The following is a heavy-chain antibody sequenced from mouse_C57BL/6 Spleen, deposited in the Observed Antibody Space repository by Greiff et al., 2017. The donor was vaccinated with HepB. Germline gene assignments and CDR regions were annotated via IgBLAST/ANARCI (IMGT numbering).Heavy chain of an antibody. CDR3: ARDRGYYDFDY. D-gene: IGHD1-1*02. CDR2: ISDGGSYT. V-gene: IGHV5-4*01. Sequence: EVMLVESGGGLVKPGGSLKLSCAASGFTFSSYAMSWVRQTPEKRLEWVATISDGGSYTYYPDNVKGRFTISRDNAKNNLYLQMSHLKSEDTAMYYCARDRGYYDFDYWGQGTTLTVSS. J-gene: IGHJ2*01. CDR1: GFTFSSYA.